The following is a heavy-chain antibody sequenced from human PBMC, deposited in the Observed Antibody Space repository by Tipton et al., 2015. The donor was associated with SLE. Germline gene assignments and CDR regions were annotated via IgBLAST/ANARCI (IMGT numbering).Heavy chain of an antibody. Sequence: TLSLTCTVSGGSISSGSYYWSWIRQPAGKGLEWIGEINHSGSTNYNPSLKSRVTISVDTSKNQFSLKLSSVTAADTAVYYCARGQGGWDFDYWGQGTPVTVSS. J-gene: IGHJ4*02. V-gene: IGHV4-61*09. CDR2: INHSGST. CDR3: ARGQGGWDFDY. CDR1: GGSISSGSYY. D-gene: IGHD1-26*01.